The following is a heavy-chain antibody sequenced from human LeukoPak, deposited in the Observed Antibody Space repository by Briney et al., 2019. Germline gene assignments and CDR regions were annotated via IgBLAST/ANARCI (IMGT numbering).Heavy chain of an antibody. CDR3: ARCREQDWFDP. Sequence: GGSLRLSCAASGFTFSSNNINSVRQAPRKGLEWVSSITSSSSYIYYADSVKGRFTISRDNAKNSLFLQMNSLRAEDTAVYYCARCREQDWFDPWGQGTLVTVSS. D-gene: IGHD1-26*01. CDR1: GFTFSSNN. CDR2: ITSSSSYI. J-gene: IGHJ5*02. V-gene: IGHV3-21*04.